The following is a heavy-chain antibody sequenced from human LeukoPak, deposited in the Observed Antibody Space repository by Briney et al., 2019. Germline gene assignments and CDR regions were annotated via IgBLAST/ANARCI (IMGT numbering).Heavy chain of an antibody. CDR2: IYYSGST. D-gene: IGHD4-17*01. Sequence: SETLSLTCTVSGGSVSSGSYYWSWIRQPPGKGLEWIGYIYYSGSTTYNPSLKSRVTISVDTSKNKFSLKLSSVTAADTAVYYCARVPISTTARGYFDYRGQGTLVTVSS. CDR1: GGSVSSGSYY. V-gene: IGHV4-61*01. J-gene: IGHJ4*02. CDR3: ARVPISTTARGYFDY.